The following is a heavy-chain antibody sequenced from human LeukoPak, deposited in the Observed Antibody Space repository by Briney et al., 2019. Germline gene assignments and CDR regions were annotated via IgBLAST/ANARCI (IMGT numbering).Heavy chain of an antibody. CDR3: AKVAKYYYGSDTYYFFEH. Sequence: GGSPRLSCAASGFTFSNHGMNWVRPAPGEGLEWVANINQDGTEKYYVDSVKGRVTISRDNAKNSLYLQMNSLRVADTAVYYCAKVAKYYYGSDTYYFFEHWGQGTPVTASS. CDR1: GFTFSNHG. V-gene: IGHV3-7*01. J-gene: IGHJ4*02. CDR2: INQDGTEK. D-gene: IGHD3-10*01.